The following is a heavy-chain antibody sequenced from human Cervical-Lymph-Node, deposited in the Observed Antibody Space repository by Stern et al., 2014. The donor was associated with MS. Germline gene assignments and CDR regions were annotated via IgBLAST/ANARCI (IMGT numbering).Heavy chain of an antibody. D-gene: IGHD2-8*02. V-gene: IGHV4-39*01. CDR1: GDSISSYTHY. J-gene: IGHJ4*02. CDR2: VYYSGAT. Sequence: QVQLQESGPGLVKPSETLSLTCAVSGDSISSYTHYWAWIRQPPGKGLEWIGMVYYSGATHYNPSLKSPVTIYVDTSKNHFSLGLTSVTAADTAVYYCAKHACTGAACPFDLWGQGTLVTVSS. CDR3: AKHACTGAACPFDL.